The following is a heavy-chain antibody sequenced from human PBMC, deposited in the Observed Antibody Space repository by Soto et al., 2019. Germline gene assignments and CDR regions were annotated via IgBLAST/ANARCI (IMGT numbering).Heavy chain of an antibody. V-gene: IGHV1-18*01. CDR1: GYTFTSYG. CDR3: ARGGSDPSDHDAFDI. CDR2: ISAYNGNT. J-gene: IGHJ3*02. Sequence: ASVKVSCKASGYTFTSYGISWVRQAPGQGLEEMGWISAYNGNTNYAQKLQGRVTMTTDTSTSTAYMELRSLRSDDTAVYYCARGGSDPSDHDAFDIWGQGTMVTVSS.